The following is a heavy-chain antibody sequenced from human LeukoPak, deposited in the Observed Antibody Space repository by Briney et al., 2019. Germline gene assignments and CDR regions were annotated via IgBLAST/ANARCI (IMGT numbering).Heavy chain of an antibody. CDR2: INPNSGGT. V-gene: IGHV1-2*02. Sequence: ASVKVSCKASGYTFTGYYMHWVRQAPGQGLEWMGWINPNSGGTNYAQKFQGRVTMTRDTSISTAYMELSRLRSDDTAVYYCARDRVGCSGGSCEYNWFDPWGQGTLVTVSS. D-gene: IGHD2-15*01. CDR3: ARDRVGCSGGSCEYNWFDP. J-gene: IGHJ5*02. CDR1: GYTFTGYY.